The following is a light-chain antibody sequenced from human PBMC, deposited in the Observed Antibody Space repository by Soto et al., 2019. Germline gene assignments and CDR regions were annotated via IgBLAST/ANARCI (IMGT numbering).Light chain of an antibody. J-gene: IGLJ1*01. Sequence: QAVVTQPPSVSGAPGQRVTISCSGNSSNIGAGFDVHWYQQLPGAAPKLIIYDVTKGPSGVPDRFSGSKSGNTASLTISGLQTDDEADYYCCSYAGSYTHVFGTGTKLTVL. CDR2: DVT. CDR3: CSYAGSYTHV. V-gene: IGLV1-40*01. CDR1: SSNIGAGFD.